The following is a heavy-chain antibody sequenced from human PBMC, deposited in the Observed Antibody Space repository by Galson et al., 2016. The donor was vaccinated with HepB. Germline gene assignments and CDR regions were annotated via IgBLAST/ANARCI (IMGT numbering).Heavy chain of an antibody. Sequence: SLRLSCAASGSTFSSYSLNWVRQAPGKGLEWVSYISSSCITIYYADSVKGRFTISRDNAKNSLYLQMNSLRDEDTAVYYCARDSAVPAARGYYYYYGMDVWGQGTTVTVPS. CDR2: ISSSCITI. J-gene: IGHJ6*02. CDR1: GSTFSSYS. D-gene: IGHD2-2*01. V-gene: IGHV3-48*02. CDR3: ARDSAVPAARGYYYYYGMDV.